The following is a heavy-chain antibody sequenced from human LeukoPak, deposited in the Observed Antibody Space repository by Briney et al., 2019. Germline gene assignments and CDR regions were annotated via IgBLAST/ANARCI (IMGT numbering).Heavy chain of an antibody. Sequence: GPVKVSCKASGYTFTSYGISWVRQAPGQGLEWMGWISAYNGNTNYAQKLQGRVTMTTDTSTSTAYMELRSLRSDDTAVYYCARDRSYDFWSGWNPREGWFDPWGQGTLVTVSS. V-gene: IGHV1-18*01. D-gene: IGHD3-3*01. J-gene: IGHJ5*02. CDR3: ARDRSYDFWSGWNPREGWFDP. CDR1: GYTFTSYG. CDR2: ISAYNGNT.